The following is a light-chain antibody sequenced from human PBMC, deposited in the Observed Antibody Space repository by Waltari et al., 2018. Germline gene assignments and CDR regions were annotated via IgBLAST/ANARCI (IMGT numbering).Light chain of an antibody. CDR3: AAWDDRLNGGV. Sequence: QSVLTQPPSASGTPGQTVTISCSGGSSNLGTNPVNWYRQGPGAAPKLLLYGNYQRPSGVPARFSGSKSGTSASLAISGLQSEDEADYYCAAWDDRLNGGVFGGGTKLTVL. CDR1: SSNLGTNP. J-gene: IGLJ3*02. CDR2: GNY. V-gene: IGLV1-44*01.